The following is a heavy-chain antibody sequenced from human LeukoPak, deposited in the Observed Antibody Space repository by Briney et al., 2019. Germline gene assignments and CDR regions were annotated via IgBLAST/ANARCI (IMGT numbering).Heavy chain of an antibody. J-gene: IGHJ4*02. CDR1: GGSISSGDYY. V-gene: IGHV4-30-4*08. CDR2: IYYSGST. D-gene: IGHD4-23*01. Sequence: SETLSLTCTVSGGSISSGDYYWSWIRQPPGKGLEWIGYIYYSGSTYYNPSLKSRVTISVETSKNHFSLKLSSVTAADTAVYYCARDSGGTVVTPPDYWGQGTLVTVSS. CDR3: ARDSGGTVVTPPDY.